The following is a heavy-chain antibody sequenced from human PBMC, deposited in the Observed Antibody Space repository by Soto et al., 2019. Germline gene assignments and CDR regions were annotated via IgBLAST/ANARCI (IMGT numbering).Heavy chain of an antibody. D-gene: IGHD3-22*01. Sequence: ASVKVSCKASGGTFSSYAISWVRQAPGQGLEWMGGIIPILGIANYAQKFQGRVTITADKSTSTAYMELSSLRSEDPAVYYCARDGETYYYDSSGYYFDYWGQGTLVTVSS. V-gene: IGHV1-69*10. CDR1: GGTFSSYA. CDR3: ARDGETYYYDSSGYYFDY. CDR2: IIPILGIA. J-gene: IGHJ4*02.